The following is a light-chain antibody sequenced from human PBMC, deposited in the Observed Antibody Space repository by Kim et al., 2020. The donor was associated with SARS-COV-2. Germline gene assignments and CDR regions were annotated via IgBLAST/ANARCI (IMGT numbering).Light chain of an antibody. J-gene: IGKJ4*01. Sequence: DIQMTQSPSTLSASVGDRVTITCRASQSISSWLAWYQQKPGKAPKLLIYKASSLESGVPSRFSGSGSGTEFTLTISSLQPDDFATYYCQQDNSYFTFGGVTEVDIK. CDR3: QQDNSYFT. CDR1: QSISSW. V-gene: IGKV1-5*03. CDR2: KAS.